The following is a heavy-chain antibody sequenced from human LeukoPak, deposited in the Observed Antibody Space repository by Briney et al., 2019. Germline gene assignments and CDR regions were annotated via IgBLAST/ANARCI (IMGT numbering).Heavy chain of an antibody. CDR1: GYIFTTYY. D-gene: IGHD1-26*01. V-gene: IGHV1-46*01. CDR3: TREWELRDYYFDY. Sequence: GASVKVSCKASGYIFTTYYMHWVRQAPGQGLEWMGIINPSGGSTTYAQKSQGRVTMTRDTSTSTVYMKLSSLRSEDTAVYYCTREWELRDYYFDYWGQGTLVTVSS. CDR2: INPSGGST. J-gene: IGHJ4*02.